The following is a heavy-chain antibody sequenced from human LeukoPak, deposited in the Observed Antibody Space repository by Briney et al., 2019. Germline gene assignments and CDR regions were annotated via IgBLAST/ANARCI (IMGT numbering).Heavy chain of an antibody. CDR1: GFTFDDYA. CDR2: ISWDGGST. V-gene: IGHV3-43*01. CDR3: AKDQGSSGYTDRDKDYFDY. D-gene: IGHD3-22*01. J-gene: IGHJ4*02. Sequence: GGSLRLSCAPSGFTFDDYAMHWVRHAPGEGREWVSLISWDGGSTYYADCVKGPFTISRHNSKNSLYLQMNSLRTEDSALYYCAKDQGSSGYTDRDKDYFDYWGQGTLVTVSS.